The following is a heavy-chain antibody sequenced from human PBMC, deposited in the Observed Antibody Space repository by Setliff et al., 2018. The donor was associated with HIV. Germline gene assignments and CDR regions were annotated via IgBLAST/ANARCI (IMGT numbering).Heavy chain of an antibody. CDR2: IYHSGKT. J-gene: IGHJ4*02. V-gene: IGHV4-38-2*02. D-gene: IGHD2-2*01. Sequence: SETLSLTCSVSGFSISSDYYWNWVRQPPGQGLEWIGSIYHSGKTYSNPSLKSRVPVSVGTSRNRFSLNLNSVTAPDTAVYYFARGSCFNTGCLDSWGQGALVTVSS. CDR1: GFSISSDYY. CDR3: ARGSCFNTGCLDS.